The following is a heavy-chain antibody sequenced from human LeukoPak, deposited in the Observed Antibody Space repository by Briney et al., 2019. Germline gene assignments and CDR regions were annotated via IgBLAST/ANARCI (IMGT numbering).Heavy chain of an antibody. D-gene: IGHD1-7*01. V-gene: IGHV4-34*01. CDR1: TGSFSGYY. CDR3: ARGGTTSLRGWFDP. CDR2: INHSGST. Sequence: SETLSLTCAIYTGSFSGYYWSWIRQPPGKGLEWIGEINHSGSTNYNPSLKSRVTISVDTSKNQFSLKLSSVTAADTAVYYCARGGTTSLRGWFDPWGQGTLVTVSS. J-gene: IGHJ5*02.